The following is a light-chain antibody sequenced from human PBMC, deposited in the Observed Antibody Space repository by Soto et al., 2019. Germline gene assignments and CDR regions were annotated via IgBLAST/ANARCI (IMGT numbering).Light chain of an antibody. Sequence: QSALTQPASVSGSPGQSITISCTGTSSDIGGYNYVSWYQHHPGKAPKLMMYEFSNRPSGVSNRFSGSKSGNTASLTISGLQAEDEADYNCSSYTIRTTFVIFGGGTKLTVL. CDR1: SSDIGGYNY. V-gene: IGLV2-14*01. CDR3: SSYTIRTTFVI. CDR2: EFS. J-gene: IGLJ2*01.